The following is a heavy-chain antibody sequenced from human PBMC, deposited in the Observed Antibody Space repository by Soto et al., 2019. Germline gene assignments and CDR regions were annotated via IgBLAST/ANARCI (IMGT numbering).Heavy chain of an antibody. CDR3: AKNQGVELVPLATVDWFDP. CDR1: GCIFENIG. J-gene: IGHJ5*02. D-gene: IGHD1-26*01. Sequence: GVSRRLSWAAAGCIFENIGMSWFRQHPGKGLEWIPSISGSRFKKYYADSVKGRFTISRDNSKSTVYLQLNNLSPEDTAVYHCAKNQGVELVPLATVDWFDPWGQGSVVTVSS. V-gene: IGHV3-23*01. CDR2: ISGSRFKK.